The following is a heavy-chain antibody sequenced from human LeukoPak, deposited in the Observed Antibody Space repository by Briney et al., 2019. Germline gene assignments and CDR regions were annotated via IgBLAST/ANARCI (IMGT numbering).Heavy chain of an antibody. D-gene: IGHD2-15*01. Sequence: ASVKVSCKASGYTFTSYYMHWVRQAPGQGLEWMGIINPSGGSTSYAQKFQGRVTMTRDTSQSTVYMELSSLRSEDTAVYYCARGYCSGGSCYDWFDPWGQGTLVTVSS. V-gene: IGHV1-46*01. J-gene: IGHJ5*02. CDR1: GYTFTSYY. CDR2: INPSGGST. CDR3: ARGYCSGGSCYDWFDP.